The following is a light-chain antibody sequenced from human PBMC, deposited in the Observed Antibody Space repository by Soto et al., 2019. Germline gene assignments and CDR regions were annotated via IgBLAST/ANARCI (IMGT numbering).Light chain of an antibody. V-gene: IGKV3-20*01. Sequence: EIVLTQSPDTLSLSPGERATLSCRASQSVSSSSLAWYQQKPGQAPRLLIYGASSRATGIPDWFSGSGSGTDFTLTISRLEPADFAVYYCQQYGSSPLTFGGGTKVEIK. CDR1: QSVSSSS. CDR2: GAS. J-gene: IGKJ4*01. CDR3: QQYGSSPLT.